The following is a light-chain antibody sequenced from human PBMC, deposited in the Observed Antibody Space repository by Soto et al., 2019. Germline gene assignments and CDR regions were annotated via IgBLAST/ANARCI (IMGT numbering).Light chain of an antibody. CDR1: QAIAHY. Sequence: DVQLTHSPPSLSASAGDRVTITCRASQAIAHYVAWYQQKPGQFPKLLIFAASTVQSGVPSRFSGSGSGTQFTLTISSLQPEDVATYYCQKYNSALWTFGQGTKVDIK. J-gene: IGKJ1*01. CDR2: AAS. V-gene: IGKV1-27*01. CDR3: QKYNSALWT.